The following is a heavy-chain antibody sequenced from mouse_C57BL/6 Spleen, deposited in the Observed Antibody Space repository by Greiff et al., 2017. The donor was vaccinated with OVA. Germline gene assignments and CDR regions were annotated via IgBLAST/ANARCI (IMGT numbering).Heavy chain of an antibody. D-gene: IGHD1-1*01. V-gene: IGHV5-4*01. CDR1: GFTFSSYA. CDR2: ISDGGSYT. J-gene: IGHJ4*01. Sequence: EVMLVESGGGLVKPGGSLKLSCAASGFTFSSYAMSWVRQTPEKRLEWVATISDGGSYTYYPDNVKGRFTISRDNAKNNLYLQMSHLKSEDTAMYYCAREAYGSSYAMDYWGQGTSVTVSS. CDR3: AREAYGSSYAMDY.